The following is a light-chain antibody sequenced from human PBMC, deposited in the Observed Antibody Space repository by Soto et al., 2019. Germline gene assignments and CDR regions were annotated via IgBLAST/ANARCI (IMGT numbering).Light chain of an antibody. Sequence: DIQMTQSPSSLSASVGDRVTITCRASQSITNYLNWYQQKPGKAPKLLMYAISTLKSGVPSRFSGSGSGTEFTLTISSLQPDDFATYYCQHYNSYSEAFGQGTKVELK. CDR3: QHYNSYSEA. J-gene: IGKJ1*01. CDR1: QSITNY. CDR2: AIS. V-gene: IGKV1-16*01.